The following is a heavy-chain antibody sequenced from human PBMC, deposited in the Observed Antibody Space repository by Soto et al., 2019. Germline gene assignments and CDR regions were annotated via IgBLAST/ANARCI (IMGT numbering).Heavy chain of an antibody. Sequence: QVQLQESGPGLVKPSETLSLTCTVSGGSISSYYWSWIRQPAGKGLEWIGRIYTSGSTNYNPPLKSRVTMSVDTSKNQFSLKLSSVTAADTAVYYCARDDPYGAAAGIFAYWGQGTLVTVSS. V-gene: IGHV4-4*07. CDR2: IYTSGST. CDR1: GGSISSYY. D-gene: IGHD6-13*01. J-gene: IGHJ4*02. CDR3: ARDDPYGAAAGIFAY.